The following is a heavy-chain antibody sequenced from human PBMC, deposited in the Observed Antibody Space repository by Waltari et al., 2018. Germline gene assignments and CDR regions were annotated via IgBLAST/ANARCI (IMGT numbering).Heavy chain of an antibody. Sequence: QVQLVQSGAEVKKPGASVKVYCTASGYTFTSYGISWVRQAPGQGLGWMGWISAYNGNTNYAQQLQGRVTMTTDTSTSTAYMELRSLRSDDTAVYYCARDAVIVVVPAAWRGYYYGMDVWGQGTTVTVSS. V-gene: IGHV1-18*01. D-gene: IGHD2-2*01. CDR3: ARDAVIVVVPAAWRGYYYGMDV. CDR1: GYTFTSYG. J-gene: IGHJ6*02. CDR2: ISAYNGNT.